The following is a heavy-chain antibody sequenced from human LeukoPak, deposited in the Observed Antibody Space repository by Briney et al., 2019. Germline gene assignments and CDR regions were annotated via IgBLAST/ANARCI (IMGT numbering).Heavy chain of an antibody. J-gene: IGHJ4*02. D-gene: IGHD2-21*02. CDR2: ISGSGGST. CDR3: AKDFSGRPATAIDCDYFDY. CDR1: GFTFSSYA. V-gene: IGHV3-23*01. Sequence: QTGGSLRLSCAASGFTFSSYAMSWVRQAPGKGLEWVSAISGSGGSTYYADSVKGRFTISRDNSKNTLYLQMNSLRAEDTAVYYCAKDFSGRPATAIDCDYFDYWGQGTLVTVSS.